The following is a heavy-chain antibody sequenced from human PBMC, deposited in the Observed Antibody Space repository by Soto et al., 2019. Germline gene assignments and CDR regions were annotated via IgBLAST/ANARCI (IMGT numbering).Heavy chain of an antibody. D-gene: IGHD3-3*01. CDR2: IIPIFGTA. J-gene: IGHJ4*02. Sequence: ASVKVSCKASGGTFSSYAISWVRQAPGQGLEWMGGIIPIFGTANYAQKFQGRVTITADKSTSTAYMELSSLRSEDTAVYYCARDRTSSFWTPREYYFDYWGQGTLVTVSS. V-gene: IGHV1-69*06. CDR1: GGTFSSYA. CDR3: ARDRTSSFWTPREYYFDY.